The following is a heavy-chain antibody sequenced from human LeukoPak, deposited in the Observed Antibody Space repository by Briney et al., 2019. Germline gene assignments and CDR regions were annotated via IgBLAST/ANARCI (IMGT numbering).Heavy chain of an antibody. J-gene: IGHJ4*02. CDR2: ISSSGSTI. CDR3: AREQHYSSGRDY. V-gene: IGHV3-11*01. D-gene: IGHD6-19*01. Sequence: GSLRLSCAASGFTFSDYYMSWIRQAPGKGLEWVSYISSSGSTIYYADSVKGRFTISRDDAKNSLYLQMNSLRAEDTAVYYCAREQHYSSGRDYWGQGTLVTVSS. CDR1: GFTFSDYY.